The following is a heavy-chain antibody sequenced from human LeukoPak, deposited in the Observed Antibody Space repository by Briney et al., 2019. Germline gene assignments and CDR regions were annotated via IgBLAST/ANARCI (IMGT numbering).Heavy chain of an antibody. V-gene: IGHV4-59*01. CDR3: ARASIAAAGTAMGV. D-gene: IGHD6-13*01. J-gene: IGHJ4*02. CDR2: IYYSGGT. Sequence: SETLSLTCTVSGGSISSYYWSWIRQPPGKGLEWIGYIYYSGGTNYNPSLKSRVTISVDTSKNQFSLKLSSVTAADTAVYYCARASIAAAGTAMGVWGQGTLVTVSS. CDR1: GGSISSYY.